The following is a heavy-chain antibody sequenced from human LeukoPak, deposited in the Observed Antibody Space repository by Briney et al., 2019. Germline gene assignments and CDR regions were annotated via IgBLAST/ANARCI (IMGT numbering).Heavy chain of an antibody. CDR3: AKGGSYGTFSAFDI. CDR1: GFTFSTYG. Sequence: GGSLRLSCAVSGFTFSTYGMHWVRQAPGKGLEWVAFIRYDGSNKYYADSVKGRFTISRDNSKNTLYLQMNSLRAEDTAVYYCAKGGSYGTFSAFDIWGQGTMVTVSS. V-gene: IGHV3-30*02. D-gene: IGHD1-26*01. CDR2: IRYDGSNK. J-gene: IGHJ3*02.